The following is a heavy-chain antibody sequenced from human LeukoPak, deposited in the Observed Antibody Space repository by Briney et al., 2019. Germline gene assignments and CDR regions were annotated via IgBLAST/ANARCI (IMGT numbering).Heavy chain of an antibody. V-gene: IGHV1-8*01. CDR1: GYTFTSYD. CDR2: MNPNSGNT. D-gene: IGHD5-18*01. CDR3: ARSSRYSYGYGYYFDY. J-gene: IGHJ4*02. Sequence: ASVKVSCKASGYTFTSYDINWVRQATGQGLEWMGWMNPNSGNTGHAQKFQGRVTMTRNTSISTAYMELSSLRSEDTAVYYCARSSRYSYGYGYYFDYWGQGTLVTVSS.